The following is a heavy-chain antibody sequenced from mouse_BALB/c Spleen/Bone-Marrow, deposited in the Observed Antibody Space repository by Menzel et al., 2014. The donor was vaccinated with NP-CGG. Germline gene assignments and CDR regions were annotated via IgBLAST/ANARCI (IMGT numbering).Heavy chain of an antibody. CDR1: YFTFTDYY. D-gene: IGHD2-10*02. Sequence: EVQLVESGGGLVQPGASLRLSCATSYFTFTDYYMSWVRQPPGKALEWFGFIRNKANGYTTEYSASVKGRLTVSSDNSQSVLYLQMNPLRAEDSTTYYCARDTCGMGYWGHGTTLTVSS. V-gene: IGHV7-3*02. J-gene: IGHJ2*01. CDR2: IRNKANGYTT. CDR3: ARDTCGMGY.